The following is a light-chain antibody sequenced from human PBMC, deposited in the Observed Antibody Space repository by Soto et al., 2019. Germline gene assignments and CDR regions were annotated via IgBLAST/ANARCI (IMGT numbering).Light chain of an antibody. J-gene: IGKJ2*01. CDR3: QQSHGIPYT. CDR1: QTISTY. Sequence: DIQMTQSPSSLSASVGDRVTITCRASQTISTYLNWYQQKPGKAPKLLIYAASTLQSRVPSRFSGSGSGTNFTLTINSLQPEDVANYYCQQSHGIPYTFGQGTKLEIK. V-gene: IGKV1-39*01. CDR2: AAS.